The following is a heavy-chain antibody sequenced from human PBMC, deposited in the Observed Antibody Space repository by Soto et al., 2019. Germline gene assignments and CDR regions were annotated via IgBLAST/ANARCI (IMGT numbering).Heavy chain of an antibody. J-gene: IGHJ5*02. CDR3: ARLGYDFWNLNWFDP. V-gene: IGHV4-39*01. CDR1: GGSISSSSYY. CDR2: IYYSGST. Sequence: SETLSLTCTVSGGSISSSSYYWGWIRQPPGKGLEWIGSIYYSGSTYYNPSLKSRVTISVDTSKNQFSLKLSSVTAADTAVYYCARLGYDFWNLNWFDPWGQGTLVTVSS. D-gene: IGHD3-3*01.